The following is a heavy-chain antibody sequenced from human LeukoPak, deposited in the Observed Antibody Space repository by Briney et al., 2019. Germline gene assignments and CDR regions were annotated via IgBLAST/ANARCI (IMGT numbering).Heavy chain of an antibody. Sequence: SETLSLTCTVSGGSISSYYWSWIRQPPGKGLEWIGYIYYSGSTNYNPSLKSRVTISVDTSKNQFSLKLSSVTAADTAVYYCARDPGGYYDISTGYYGEYNWFDPWGQGTLVTVSS. V-gene: IGHV4-59*01. CDR3: ARDPGGYYDISTGYYGEYNWFDP. D-gene: IGHD3-9*01. CDR1: GGSISSYY. J-gene: IGHJ5*02. CDR2: IYYSGST.